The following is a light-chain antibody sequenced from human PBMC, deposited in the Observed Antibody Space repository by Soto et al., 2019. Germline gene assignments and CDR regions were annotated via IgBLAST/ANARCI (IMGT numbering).Light chain of an antibody. V-gene: IGKV3-11*01. J-gene: IGKJ3*01. CDR1: QSVSTY. CDR3: QQRNKWPPIFT. CDR2: DVS. Sequence: ETVLTQSPATLSLSPGERATLSCRVSQSVSTYLAWYQQKPGQSPRLLVYDVSIRATGIPARFSGSGSGTDFTLTISSLEPEDFAVYYCQQRNKWPPIFTFGPGTKVDF.